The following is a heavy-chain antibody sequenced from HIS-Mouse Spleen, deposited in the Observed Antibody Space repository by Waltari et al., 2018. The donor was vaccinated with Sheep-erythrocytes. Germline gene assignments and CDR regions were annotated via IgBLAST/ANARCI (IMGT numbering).Heavy chain of an antibody. CDR3: ARVASGATFDY. V-gene: IGHV3-21*01. CDR2: IGGSSSYI. D-gene: IGHD1-26*01. CDR1: GFTFSSYG. J-gene: IGHJ4*02. Sequence: EVQLVESGGGLVKPGGSLRLACAACGFTFSSYGLNWGRQAPGKGLEWFSSIGGSSSYIYYADSGKGRFTISRDTAKNSLYLQMTSLRAEDTAVYYCARVASGATFDYWGQGTLVTVSS.